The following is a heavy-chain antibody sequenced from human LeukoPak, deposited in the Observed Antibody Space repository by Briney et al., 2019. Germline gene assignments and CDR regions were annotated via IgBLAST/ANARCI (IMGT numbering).Heavy chain of an antibody. J-gene: IGHJ4*02. CDR3: ARDRYYYDSSGLLYFDY. CDR2: FDPEDGET. CDR1: GYTLTELS. V-gene: IGHV1-24*01. Sequence: ASVKVSCKVSGYTLTELSMHWVRQAPGKGLEWMGGFDPEDGETIYAQKFQGRVTMTRDTSISTAYMELSRLRSDDTAVYYCARDRYYYDSSGLLYFDYWGQGTLVTVSS. D-gene: IGHD3-22*01.